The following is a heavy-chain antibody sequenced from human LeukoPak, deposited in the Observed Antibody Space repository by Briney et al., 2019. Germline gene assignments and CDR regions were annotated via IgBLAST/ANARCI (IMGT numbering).Heavy chain of an antibody. Sequence: PSQTLSLTCTVSGGSISSGGYYWSWIRQHRGKGLEWIGYIYYSGSTYYNPSLKSRVTISVDTSKNQFSLKLSSVTAADTAVYYCASFIVVVPAANPVDAFDIWGQGTMVTVSS. D-gene: IGHD2-2*01. CDR1: GGSISSGGYY. CDR2: IYYSGST. J-gene: IGHJ3*02. CDR3: ASFIVVVPAANPVDAFDI. V-gene: IGHV4-31*03.